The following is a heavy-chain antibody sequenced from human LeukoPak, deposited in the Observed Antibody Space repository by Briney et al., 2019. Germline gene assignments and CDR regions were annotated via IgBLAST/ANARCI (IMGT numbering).Heavy chain of an antibody. V-gene: IGHV4-34*01. CDR2: INHSGST. CDR3: ASGVAGDFWSGYYTGPNWFDP. Sequence: SETLSLTCAVYGGSFSGYSWSWIRQPPGKGLEWIGEINHSGSTNYNPSLKSRVTISVDTSKNQFSLNLSSVTAADTAVYYCASGVAGDFWSGYYTGPNWFDPWGQGTLVTVSS. J-gene: IGHJ5*02. D-gene: IGHD3-3*01. CDR1: GGSFSGYS.